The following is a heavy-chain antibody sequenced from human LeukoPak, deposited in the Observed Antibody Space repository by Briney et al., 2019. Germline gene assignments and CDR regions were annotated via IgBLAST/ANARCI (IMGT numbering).Heavy chain of an antibody. V-gene: IGHV4-39*07. CDR1: GGSISSYY. D-gene: IGHD6-19*01. CDR3: AREYTLYRSGWFLDY. J-gene: IGHJ4*02. Sequence: KPSETLSLTCTVSGGSISSYYWGWIRQPPGKGLEWIGSIDYSGSTYYNPSLKSRATISIDTSKNQFSLKLSSVTAADTAVYYCAREYTLYRSGWFLDYWGQGTVVTVSS. CDR2: IDYSGST.